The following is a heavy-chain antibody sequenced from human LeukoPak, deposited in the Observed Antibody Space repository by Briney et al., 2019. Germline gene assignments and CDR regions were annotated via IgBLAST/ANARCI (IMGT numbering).Heavy chain of an antibody. CDR1: GFTFSSYA. CDR3: ARGGGGAPTAFDI. D-gene: IGHD4-23*01. CDR2: ISYDGSNK. V-gene: IGHV3-30-3*01. Sequence: GRSLRLSCAASGFTFSSYAMHWVRQAPGKGLEWVAVISYDGSNKYYADSVKGRFTISRDNSKNTLYLQMNSLRAGDTAVYYCARGGGGAPTAFDIWGQGTMVTVSS. J-gene: IGHJ3*02.